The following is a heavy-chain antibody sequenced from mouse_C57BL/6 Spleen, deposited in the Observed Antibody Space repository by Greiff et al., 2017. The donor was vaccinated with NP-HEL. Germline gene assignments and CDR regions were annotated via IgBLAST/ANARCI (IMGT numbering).Heavy chain of an antibody. CDR1: GFTFSSYA. CDR2: ISDGGSYT. D-gene: IGHD3-2*02. CDR3: ARGQLRLQAMDY. Sequence: EVKLMESGGGLVKPGGSLKLSCAASGFTFSSYAMSWVRQTPEKRLEWVATISDGGSYTYYPDNVKGRFTISRDNAKNNLYLQMSQLKSEDTAMYYCARGQLRLQAMDYWGQGTSVTVSS. V-gene: IGHV5-4*03. J-gene: IGHJ4*01.